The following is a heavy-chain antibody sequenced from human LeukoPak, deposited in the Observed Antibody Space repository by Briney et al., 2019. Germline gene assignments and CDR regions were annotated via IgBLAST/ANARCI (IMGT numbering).Heavy chain of an antibody. CDR3: TRHPSEQHGPYYYYYMDV. J-gene: IGHJ6*03. D-gene: IGHD3/OR15-3a*01. CDR2: IRSKSYGGTT. CDR1: GFTFGDYA. V-gene: IGHV3-49*03. Sequence: PGRSLRLSCTASGFTFGDYAMSWFRQAPGKGLEWVGFIRSKSYGGTTEYAASVKGRFTISRDASKSIAYLQMNSLKTEDTAVYYCTRHPSEQHGPYYYYYMDVWGKGTTVTVSS.